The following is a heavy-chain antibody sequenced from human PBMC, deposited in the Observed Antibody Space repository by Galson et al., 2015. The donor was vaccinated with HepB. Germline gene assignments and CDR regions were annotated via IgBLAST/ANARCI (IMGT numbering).Heavy chain of an antibody. CDR2: IYYSGST. D-gene: IGHD2-2*01. Sequence: SETLSLTCTVSGGSIRSYYWSWIRQPPGKGLEWIGYIYYSGSTNYNPSLKSRVTISIDTSKNQFSLKLTSVTAADTAVYYCVRRPELKYGYWYFDLWGRGSLDTVSS. CDR1: GGSIRSYY. CDR3: VRRPELKYGYWYFDL. V-gene: IGHV4-59*08. J-gene: IGHJ2*01.